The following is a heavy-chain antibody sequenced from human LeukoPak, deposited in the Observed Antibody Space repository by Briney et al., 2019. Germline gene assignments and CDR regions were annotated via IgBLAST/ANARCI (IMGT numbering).Heavy chain of an antibody. CDR3: ARPSSLDGSGRYYIDY. Sequence: PGGSLRLSCAVSGCTVSNNFMNWVRQAPGKGLEWVSVTHSDGTTYFADSVKGRFTISRDNSKNTLSLQMNSLRDEDTAVYYCARPSSLDGSGRYYIDYWGQGTLVTVSS. V-gene: IGHV3-66*01. D-gene: IGHD3-10*01. CDR1: GCTVSNNF. J-gene: IGHJ4*02. CDR2: THSDGTT.